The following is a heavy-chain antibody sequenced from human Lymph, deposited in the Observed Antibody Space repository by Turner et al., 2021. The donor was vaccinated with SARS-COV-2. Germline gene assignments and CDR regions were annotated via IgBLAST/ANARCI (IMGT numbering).Heavy chain of an antibody. V-gene: IGHV1-3*01. CDR1: GYTFTTYA. CDR2: INAGNGNT. D-gene: IGHD3-3*01. Sequence: SVKVSCKTSGYTFTTYAMHWVRQAPGQRLEWMGWINAGNGNTKYSQKLQGRVTITRGTSASKAYMELSSLSSEDTAVYYCVRGKSPLLRFLEWLLSLDYWGQGTLVTVSS. J-gene: IGHJ4*02. CDR3: VRGKSPLLRFLEWLLSLDY.